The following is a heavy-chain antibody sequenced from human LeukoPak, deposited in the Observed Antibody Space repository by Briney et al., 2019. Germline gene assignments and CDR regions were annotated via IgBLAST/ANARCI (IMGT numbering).Heavy chain of an antibody. V-gene: IGHV4-59*12. CDR1: GGSISSYY. CDR3: ARDSYGSGSYNY. CDR2: IYYSGST. D-gene: IGHD3-10*01. Sequence: SETLSLTCTVSGGSISSYYWSWIRQPPGKGLEWIGYIYYSGSTYYNPSLKSRVTISLATSKNQFSLKLSSVTAADTAVYYCARDSYGSGSYNYWGQGTLVTVSS. J-gene: IGHJ4*02.